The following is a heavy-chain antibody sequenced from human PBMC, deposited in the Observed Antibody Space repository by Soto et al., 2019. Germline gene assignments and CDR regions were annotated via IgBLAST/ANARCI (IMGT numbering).Heavy chain of an antibody. CDR1: GGSISSGDYY. CDR2: IYYSGST. V-gene: IGHV4-30-4*01. J-gene: IGHJ6*02. D-gene: IGHD2-21*01. Sequence: PSETLSLTCTVSGGSISSGDYYWSWIRQPPGKGLEWIGYIYYSGSTYYNPSLKSRVTISVDTSKNQFSLKLCSVTAADTAVYYCASTIVAPDYYYYCGMDVWGQGTTVTVSS. CDR3: ASTIVAPDYYYYCGMDV.